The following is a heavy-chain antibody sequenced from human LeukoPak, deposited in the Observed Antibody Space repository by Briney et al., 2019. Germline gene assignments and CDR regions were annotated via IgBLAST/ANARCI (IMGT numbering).Heavy chain of an antibody. CDR2: INPNSGGT. V-gene: IGHV1-2*02. CDR3: ATPKGIQLWTLDY. J-gene: IGHJ4*02. Sequence: ASVKVSCKASGYTFTGYYMHWVRQAPGQGLEWMGWINPNSGGTNYAQKFQGRVTMTRDTSISTAYMELSRLRSDDTAVYYCATPKGIQLWTLDYWGQGTLVTVSS. CDR1: GYTFTGYY. D-gene: IGHD5-18*01.